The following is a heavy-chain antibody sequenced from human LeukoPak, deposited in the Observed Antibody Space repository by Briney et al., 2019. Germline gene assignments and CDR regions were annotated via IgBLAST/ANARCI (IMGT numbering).Heavy chain of an antibody. V-gene: IGHV3-48*03. CDR3: ARDGGNSGYDQLDY. D-gene: IGHD5-12*01. Sequence: GGSLRLSCAASGFTFSSYEMNWVRQAPGKGLEWVSYISNSGGIIYYADSVKGRFTISRDNAKNSLYLQMNSLRAEDTAIYYCARDGGNSGYDQLDYWGQGTPVTVSS. J-gene: IGHJ4*02. CDR1: GFTFSSYE. CDR2: ISNSGGII.